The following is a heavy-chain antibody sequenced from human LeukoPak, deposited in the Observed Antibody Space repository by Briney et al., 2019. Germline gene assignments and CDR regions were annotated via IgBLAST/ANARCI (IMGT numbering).Heavy chain of an antibody. J-gene: IGHJ6*03. V-gene: IGHV1-69*05. Sequence: ASVKVSCKASGGTFSSYAISWVRQAPGQGLEWMGRIIPIFGTANYAQKFQGRVMITTDESTSTAYMELSSLRSEDTAVYYCAREVLPDFNGGNSAYYYMDVWGKGTTVTVSS. D-gene: IGHD4-23*01. CDR1: GGTFSSYA. CDR2: IIPIFGTA. CDR3: AREVLPDFNGGNSAYYYMDV.